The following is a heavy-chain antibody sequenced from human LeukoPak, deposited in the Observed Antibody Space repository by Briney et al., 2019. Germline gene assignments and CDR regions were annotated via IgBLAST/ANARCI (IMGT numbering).Heavy chain of an antibody. V-gene: IGHV1-69*05. CDR3: ASSYGGNSDYYYYYMDV. CDR1: EGTFSSYA. CDR2: IIPIFGTA. Sequence: ASVKVSCKASEGTFSSYAISWVRQAPGQGLEWMGGIIPIFGTANYAQKFQGRVTITTDESTSTAYMELSSLRSEDTAVYYCASSYGGNSDYYYYYMDVWGKGTTVTVSS. D-gene: IGHD4-23*01. J-gene: IGHJ6*03.